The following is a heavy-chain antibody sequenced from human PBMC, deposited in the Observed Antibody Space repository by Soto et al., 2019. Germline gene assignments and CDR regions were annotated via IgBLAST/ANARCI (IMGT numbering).Heavy chain of an antibody. D-gene: IGHD3-22*01. CDR2: IYYNGNT. CDR1: GGSIVSGNYY. V-gene: IGHV4-30-4*01. J-gene: IGHJ4*02. Sequence: SETLSLTCAVSGGSIVSGNYYWSWIRQTPGKGLEWIGYIYYNGNTFYNPSLKSRLTISVDTSKNHFSLDLSSVTAADTAVYYCARVMIAYFDSSGYPDHWARGALVTVSS. CDR3: ARVMIAYFDSSGYPDH.